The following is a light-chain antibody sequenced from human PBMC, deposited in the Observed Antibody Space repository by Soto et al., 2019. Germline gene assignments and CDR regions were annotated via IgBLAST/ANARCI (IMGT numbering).Light chain of an antibody. CDR1: QGISSY. J-gene: IGKJ3*01. CDR2: AAS. Sequence: DIQLTQSPSFLSASVGDRVTITCRASQGISSYLAWYQQKPGKAPKLLIYAASTLQSGVPSRFSGSGSGTEFTLTISSLQPEDFATYYCQHLNSYPHFGRGTKVDIK. CDR3: QHLNSYPH. V-gene: IGKV1-9*01.